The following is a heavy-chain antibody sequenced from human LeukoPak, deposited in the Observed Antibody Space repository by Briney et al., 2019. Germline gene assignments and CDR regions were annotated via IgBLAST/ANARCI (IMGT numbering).Heavy chain of an antibody. CDR2: IYKEGNT. CDR3: ARESVTSGWYLY. V-gene: IGHV3-53*01. Sequence: GGSLRLSCAASGFTVSGNYMSGVRQAPGEGLQWVSTIYKEGNTFYADSVRGRFTLSRDNSKNTLYIQTNSQRAEDTAIYYCARESVTSGWYLYWGQGTLVTVSS. J-gene: IGHJ4*02. D-gene: IGHD6-19*01. CDR1: GFTVSGNY.